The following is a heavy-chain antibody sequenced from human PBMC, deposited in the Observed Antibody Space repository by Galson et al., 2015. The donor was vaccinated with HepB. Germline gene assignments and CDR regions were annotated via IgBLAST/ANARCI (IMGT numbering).Heavy chain of an antibody. V-gene: IGHV3-30*04. CDR2: ISYDGSNK. CDR1: GFTFSSYA. CDR3: ASLIIPHSIPTAARYFDY. D-gene: IGHD3-10*01. J-gene: IGHJ4*02. Sequence: SLRLSCAASGFTFSSYAMHWVRQAPGKGLEWVAVISYDGSNKYYADSVKGRFTISRDNSENTLYLQMNSLRAEDTAVYYCASLIIPHSIPTAARYFDYWGQGTLVTVSS.